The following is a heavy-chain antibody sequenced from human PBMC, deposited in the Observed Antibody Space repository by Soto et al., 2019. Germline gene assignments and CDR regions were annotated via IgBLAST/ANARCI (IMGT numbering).Heavy chain of an antibody. Sequence: EVQLLESGGGLGQPGGSLRLSCAASGFTFSSYTVSWVRQAPGKGLEWVSAISGSGASTYYEDSVKGRFAISRDNSKNTLYLQLSSLRAEDTAVYYCAILYSTWSNFDYWGQGTLVTVSS. CDR2: ISGSGAST. CDR1: GFTFSSYT. J-gene: IGHJ4*02. D-gene: IGHD6-13*01. V-gene: IGHV3-23*01. CDR3: AILYSTWSNFDY.